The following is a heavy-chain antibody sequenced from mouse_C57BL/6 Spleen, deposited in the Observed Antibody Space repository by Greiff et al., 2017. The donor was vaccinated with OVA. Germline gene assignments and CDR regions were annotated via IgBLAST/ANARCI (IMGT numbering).Heavy chain of an antibody. J-gene: IGHJ1*03. Sequence: VQLQQSGAELVKPGASVKISCKASGYAFSSYWMNWVKQRPGKGLEWIGQIYPGDGDTNYNGKFKGKATLTAAKSSSTAYMHLSRLTSEDSAVYFCAGGSSYGYFGVWGTGTTVTVSS. CDR2: IYPGDGDT. CDR3: AGGSSYGYFGV. CDR1: GYAFSSYW. D-gene: IGHD1-1*01. V-gene: IGHV1-80*01.